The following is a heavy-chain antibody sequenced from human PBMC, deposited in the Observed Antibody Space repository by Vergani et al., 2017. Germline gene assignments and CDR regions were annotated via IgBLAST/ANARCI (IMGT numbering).Heavy chain of an antibody. D-gene: IGHD6-6*01. J-gene: IGHJ5*02. Sequence: EVQLEESGGGLVLPGRSLRLSCVASGFTSAGYAMHWVRQAPGKGLEWVSGISWNSNSIGYADSVKGRFTISRDNAKTSLYLQMNSLRAEDTALYYCAKDLGTSSGCGLFDPWGQGTLVTVSS. CDR3: AKDLGTSSGCGLFDP. CDR1: GFTSAGYA. V-gene: IGHV3-9*02. CDR2: ISWNSNSI.